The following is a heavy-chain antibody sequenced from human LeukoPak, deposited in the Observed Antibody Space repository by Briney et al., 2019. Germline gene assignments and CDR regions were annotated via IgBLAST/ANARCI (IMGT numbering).Heavy chain of an antibody. Sequence: SETLSLTCTVSDGSISSYYWSWLGQPPGKGVEWMGYIYYSGSTNYKPSLKSRGTISVDTCKKQYSPKLGYVTAADTAVYYCARRAEYDYVWGSYRSFYFDYWGQGTLVTVSS. J-gene: IGHJ4*02. V-gene: IGHV4-59*01. CDR2: IYYSGST. CDR1: DGSISSYY. D-gene: IGHD3-16*02. CDR3: ARRAEYDYVWGSYRSFYFDY.